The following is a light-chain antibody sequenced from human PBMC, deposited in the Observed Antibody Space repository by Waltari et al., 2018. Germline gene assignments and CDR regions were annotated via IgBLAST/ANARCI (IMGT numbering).Light chain of an antibody. CDR3: QQYDDLPRYT. CDR1: HDIGHY. J-gene: IGKJ2*01. V-gene: IGKV1-33*01. CDR2: DAS. Sequence: DIQLTQSPSSLSASIGDSITITCRASHDIGHYENWYQQKPGKAPNLLIYDASRLEIGVSSRFSGSGSGTYFTLTISSLQPADVGTYFCQQYDDLPRYTFGQGTYLEI.